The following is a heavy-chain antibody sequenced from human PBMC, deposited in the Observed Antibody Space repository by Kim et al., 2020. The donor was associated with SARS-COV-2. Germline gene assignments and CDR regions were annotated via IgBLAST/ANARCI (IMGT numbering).Heavy chain of an antibody. CDR1: GFTFSSYG. V-gene: IGHV3-30*18. CDR2: ISYDGSNK. Sequence: GGSLRLSCAASGFTFSSYGMHWVRQAPGKGLEWVAVISYDGSNKYYADSVKGRFTISRDNSKNTLYLQMNSLRAEDTAVYYCAKDIRLYYGMDVWGQGTTVTVSS. CDR3: AKDIRLYYGMDV. J-gene: IGHJ6*02. D-gene: IGHD2-2*02.